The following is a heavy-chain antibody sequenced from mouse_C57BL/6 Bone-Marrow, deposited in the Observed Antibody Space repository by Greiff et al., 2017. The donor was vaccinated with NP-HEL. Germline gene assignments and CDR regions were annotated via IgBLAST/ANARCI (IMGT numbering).Heavy chain of an antibody. CDR3: TTRSNYAWFAY. Sequence: EVQLQQSGAELVRPGASVKLSCTASGFNIKDDYMHWVKQRPEQGLEWIGWIDPENGDTEYASKFQGKATITADTSYNTAYLQLSSLTSEDTAVYYCTTRSNYAWFAYWGQGTLVTVSA. V-gene: IGHV14-4*01. CDR2: IDPENGDT. J-gene: IGHJ3*01. D-gene: IGHD2-5*01. CDR1: GFNIKDDY.